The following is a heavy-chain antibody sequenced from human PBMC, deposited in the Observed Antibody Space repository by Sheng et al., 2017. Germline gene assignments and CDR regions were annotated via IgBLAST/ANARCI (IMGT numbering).Heavy chain of an antibody. CDR2: ITGSGGST. D-gene: IGHD2-15*01. CDR3: AKDKGFGNRWVDGFDI. Sequence: EVQLLESGGGLVQPGGSLRLSCAVSGFTLSSYASSWVRQAPGKGLEWVSGITGSGGSTYYADSVKGRFTISRDNSKNTLYLQMNSLRADDTALYYCAKDKGFGNRWVDGFDIWGQGTMVTVSS. J-gene: IGHJ3*02. CDR1: GFTLSSYA. V-gene: IGHV3-23*01.